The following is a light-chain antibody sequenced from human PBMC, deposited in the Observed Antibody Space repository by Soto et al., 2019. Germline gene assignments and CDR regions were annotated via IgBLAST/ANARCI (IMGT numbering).Light chain of an antibody. CDR3: QSYDSSLSASEV. V-gene: IGLV1-40*01. CDR2: GNN. Sequence: QSVLTQPSSMSGAPGQRVTISCTGSSSNIGAGFDVHWYQQVPGTAPKLLIYGNNNRPSGVPDRFSGSKSGTSASLAITGLQAEDEADYYCQSYDSSLSASEVFGTGTKLTVL. J-gene: IGLJ1*01. CDR1: SSNIGAGFD.